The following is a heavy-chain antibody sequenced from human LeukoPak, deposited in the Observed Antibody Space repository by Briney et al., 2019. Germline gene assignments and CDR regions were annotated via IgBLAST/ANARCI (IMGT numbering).Heavy chain of an antibody. V-gene: IGHV4-34*01. D-gene: IGHD3-16*02. J-gene: IGHJ4*02. CDR2: INHSGST. CDR3: ARVRDDYVWGSYRHIYL. Sequence: KTSETLSLTCAVYGGSFSGYYWNWIRQPPGKGLEWIGEINHSGSTNYNPSLKSRVTISVDTSKNQFSLKLSSVTAADTAVYYCARVRDDYVWGSYRHIYLWGQGTLVTVSS. CDR1: GGSFSGYY.